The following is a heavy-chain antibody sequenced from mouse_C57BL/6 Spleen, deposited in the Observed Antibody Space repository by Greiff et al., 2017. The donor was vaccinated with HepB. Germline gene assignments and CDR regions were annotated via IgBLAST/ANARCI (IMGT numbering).Heavy chain of an antibody. Sequence: VQLQQSGAELARPGASVKMSCKASGYTFTSYTMHWVKQRPGQGLEWIGYINPSRGYTKYNQKFKDKATLTADKSTSAAYMQLSSLTSEDSAVYYCANYGSRPVYAMDYWGQGTSVTVSS. V-gene: IGHV1-4*01. D-gene: IGHD1-1*01. CDR3: ANYGSRPVYAMDY. J-gene: IGHJ4*01. CDR2: INPSRGYT. CDR1: GYTFTSYT.